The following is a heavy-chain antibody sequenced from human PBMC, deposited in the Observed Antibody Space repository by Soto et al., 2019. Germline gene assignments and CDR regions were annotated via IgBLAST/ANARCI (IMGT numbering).Heavy chain of an antibody. CDR3: AREGLAAAGTFDY. CDR2: ISSSSSYI. V-gene: IGHV3-21*01. CDR1: GFTFISYS. D-gene: IGHD6-13*01. Sequence: GGSLRLSCAASGFTFISYSMNWVRQAPGKGLEWVSSISSSSSYIYYADSVKGRFTISRDNAKNSLYLQMNSLRAEDTAVYYCAREGLAAAGTFDYWGQGTLVTVSS. J-gene: IGHJ4*02.